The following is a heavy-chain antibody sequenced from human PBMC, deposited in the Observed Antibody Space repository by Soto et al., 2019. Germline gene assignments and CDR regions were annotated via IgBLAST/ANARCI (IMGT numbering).Heavy chain of an antibody. CDR3: VSSYYYDSSGYYSIPFDY. CDR1: GYSFTSYR. J-gene: IGHJ4*02. Sequence: GESLKISCKGSGYSFTSYRIGWVRQMPGKGLEWMGIIYPGDSDTRYSPSFQGQVTISADKSISTAYLQWSSLKASDTAMYYCVSSYYYDSSGYYSIPFDYWGQGTLVTVSS. V-gene: IGHV5-51*01. D-gene: IGHD3-22*01. CDR2: IYPGDSDT.